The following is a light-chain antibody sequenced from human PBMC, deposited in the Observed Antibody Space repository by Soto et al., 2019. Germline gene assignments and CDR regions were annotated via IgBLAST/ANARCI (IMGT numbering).Light chain of an antibody. CDR2: AAS. CDR3: QQYGSSPYS. V-gene: IGKV3-20*01. Sequence: EIVLTQSPGTLSLSPGERATLSCRASQSVRSSYLAWYQQKPGQAPRLLIYAASSRATGIPDRFSGSGSGTEFTLTISRLEPEDFAVYYCQQYGSSPYSFGQGTNLEIE. J-gene: IGKJ2*03. CDR1: QSVRSSY.